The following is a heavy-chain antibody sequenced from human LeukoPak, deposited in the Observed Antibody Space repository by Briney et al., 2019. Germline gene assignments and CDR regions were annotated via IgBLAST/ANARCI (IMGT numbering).Heavy chain of an antibody. CDR2: IYYSGST. D-gene: IGHD4-11*01. CDR1: GASISSYY. CDR3: ARADCSNSHY. V-gene: IGHV4-59*01. J-gene: IGHJ4*02. Sequence: PSETLSLTCTVSGASISSYYWNWIRQPPGKGLEWIGYIYYSGSTNYNPSLKSRVTISVDTSKNQFSLKLSSVTAADTAVYYCARADCSNSHYWGQGTLVTVSS.